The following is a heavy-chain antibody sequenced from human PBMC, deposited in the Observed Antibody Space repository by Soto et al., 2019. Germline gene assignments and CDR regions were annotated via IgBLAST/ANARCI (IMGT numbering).Heavy chain of an antibody. CDR2: VNPIGGST. J-gene: IGHJ4*02. D-gene: IGHD7-27*01. Sequence: QVQLVQSGAEVKKPGASVKVSCKASGYTFTSYYIHWERQAPGQGLEWMGIVNPIGGSTDYAQKFQGRVTMTSDTSTSTAYMELSGLRFEDTAVYYCAIASGDGMFYWGQGTLVTVSS. CDR1: GYTFTSYY. CDR3: AIASGDGMFY. V-gene: IGHV1-46*01.